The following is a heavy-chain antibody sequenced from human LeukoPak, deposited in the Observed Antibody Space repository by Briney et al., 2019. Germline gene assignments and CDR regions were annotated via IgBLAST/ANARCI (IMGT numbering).Heavy chain of an antibody. CDR1: GFTFSSHG. Sequence: PGGSLRLSCAASGFTFSSHGMHWVRQAPGKGLEWVAVISYDGSDKYYADSVKGRFTISKDTSKNTLYLQMNSLRAEDTALYYCARDRAMVVGSSWYYDYWGQGTLVTVSS. CDR2: ISYDGSDK. D-gene: IGHD2/OR15-2a*01. V-gene: IGHV3-30*03. J-gene: IGHJ4*02. CDR3: ARDRAMVVGSSWYYDY.